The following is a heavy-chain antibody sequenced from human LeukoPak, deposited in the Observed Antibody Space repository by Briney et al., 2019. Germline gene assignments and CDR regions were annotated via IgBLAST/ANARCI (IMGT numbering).Heavy chain of an antibody. V-gene: IGHV3-23*01. D-gene: IGHD3-10*01. J-gene: IGHJ6*02. CDR2: ISGSGGNT. CDR3: AREVVRITMVRGTPQVLGMDV. Sequence: GGSLRLSCVASGFTFSSHAMAWVRQAPGKGLEWVSGISGSGGNTYYADSVKGRFTISRDNSKNTLYLQMNSLRAEDTAVYYCAREVVRITMVRGTPQVLGMDVWGQGTTVTVSS. CDR1: GFTFSSHA.